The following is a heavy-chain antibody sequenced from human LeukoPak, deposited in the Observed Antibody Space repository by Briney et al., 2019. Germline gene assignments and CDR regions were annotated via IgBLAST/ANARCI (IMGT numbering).Heavy chain of an antibody. CDR2: INPNSGGT. Sequence: ASVKVSCKASGYTFTGYYMHWVRQAPGQGLEWMGWINPNSGGTNYAQKFQGRVTITADESTSTAYMELSSLRSEDTAVYYCAKGGHITPFDYWGQGTLVTVSS. V-gene: IGHV1-2*02. CDR3: AKGGHITPFDY. D-gene: IGHD1-14*01. J-gene: IGHJ4*02. CDR1: GYTFTGYY.